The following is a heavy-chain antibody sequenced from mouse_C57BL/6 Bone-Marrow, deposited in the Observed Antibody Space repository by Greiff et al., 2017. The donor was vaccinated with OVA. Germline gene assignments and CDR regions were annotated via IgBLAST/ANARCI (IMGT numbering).Heavy chain of an antibody. CDR3: APFYYDYDIPFAD. CDR1: GYTFTSYW. J-gene: IGHJ3*01. CDR2: IHPNSGST. V-gene: IGHV1-64*01. D-gene: IGHD2-4*01. Sequence: QVQLQQPGAELVKPGASVTLSCKASGYTFTSYWMHWVKQRPGQGLEWIGMIHPNSGSTNYNEKFKSKATLTVDKSSSTAYMQLSSLTSEDSADYYCAPFYYDYDIPFADWGQGTLVTVSA.